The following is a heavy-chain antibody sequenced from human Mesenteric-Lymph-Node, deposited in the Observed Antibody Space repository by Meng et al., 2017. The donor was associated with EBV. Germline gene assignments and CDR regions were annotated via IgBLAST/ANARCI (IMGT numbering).Heavy chain of an antibody. CDR3: AKIGSVSGSRSVDY. J-gene: IGHJ4*02. CDR1: GVSVSSGHYY. V-gene: IGHV4-61*01. CDR2: IYYTGDT. Sequence: QVQLQESGPGLVKPSXXXXXXCXVSGVSVSSGHYYWSWIRQPPGEGLEWLGYIYYTGDTNYNPSLKSRVTISVDTSKNQFSLKLTSVTAADTAVYYCAKIGSVSGSRSVDYWGQGTLVTVSS. D-gene: IGHD6-19*01.